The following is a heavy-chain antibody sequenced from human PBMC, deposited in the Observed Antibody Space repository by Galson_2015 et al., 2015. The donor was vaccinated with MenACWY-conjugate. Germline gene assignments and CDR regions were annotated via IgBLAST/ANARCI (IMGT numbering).Heavy chain of an antibody. CDR2: ISGSGGST. J-gene: IGHJ4*02. CDR3: AKDLRTIFQLVFDV. Sequence: PRKGLEWISTISGSGGSTYYADSVQGRFTISRDNSKNTLFLQMTSLRADDTAIYYCAKDLRTIFQLVFDVWGQGTLVTVSS. D-gene: IGHD2-15*01. V-gene: IGHV3-23*01.